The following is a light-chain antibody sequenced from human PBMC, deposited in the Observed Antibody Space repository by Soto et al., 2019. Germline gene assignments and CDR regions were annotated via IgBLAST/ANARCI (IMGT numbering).Light chain of an antibody. J-gene: IGKJ1*01. CDR3: QQYNNWLWT. CDR2: GAS. V-gene: IGKV3-15*01. Sequence: EIVMTQSPATLCVSPGERATLYCRASQSVRSDLAWYQQKPGQAPRLLIYGASTRATGVPARFSGTWSGTEFSLTISSLQSEDFGVYYCQQYNNWLWTFGRGTKVDIK. CDR1: QSVRSD.